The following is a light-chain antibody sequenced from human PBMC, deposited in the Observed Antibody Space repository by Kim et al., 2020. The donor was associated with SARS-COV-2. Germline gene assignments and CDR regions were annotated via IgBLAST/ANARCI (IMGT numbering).Light chain of an antibody. CDR1: QSVSSTN. CDR2: AAS. V-gene: IGKV3-20*01. J-gene: IGKJ4*01. Sequence: SPGEPATPSCSASQSVSSTNFAWYPQKAVQAPRLLIFAASRRATDIPDSFIGSGSGTDFTLTISRLEPEDFALYYCQQYGSSPLTFGGGTKVDIK. CDR3: QQYGSSPLT.